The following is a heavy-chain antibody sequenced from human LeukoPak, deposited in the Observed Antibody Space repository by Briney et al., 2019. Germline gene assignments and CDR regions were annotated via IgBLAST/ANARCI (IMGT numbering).Heavy chain of an antibody. V-gene: IGHV1-24*01. D-gene: IGHD3-3*01. J-gene: IGHJ3*02. Sequence: EASVKVSCKVSGYTLTELSMHWVRQAPGKGLEWMGGFDPEDGETIYAQKFQGRVTMTRDTSISTAYMELSRLRSDDTAVYYCARDKTPVLRGTVSIDLNAFDIWGQGTMVTVSS. CDR2: FDPEDGET. CDR1: GYTLTELS. CDR3: ARDKTPVLRGTVSIDLNAFDI.